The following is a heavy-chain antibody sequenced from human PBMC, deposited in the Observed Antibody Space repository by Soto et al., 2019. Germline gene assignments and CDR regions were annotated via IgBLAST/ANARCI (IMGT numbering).Heavy chain of an antibody. V-gene: IGHV4-31*03. CDR3: SRGILV. J-gene: IGHJ4*02. CDR2: ISYGGTT. Sequence: QVQLQESGPGLVKPSQTLSLTCTVSGGSMNSGGYCWNWNRQHPGEGLEWIGCISYGGTTSYNPSLKSRLTISVDTSKNQFSLMLNSVTAADTAVYYCSRGILVWGQGTLITVSS. D-gene: IGHD2-15*01. CDR1: GGSMNSGGYC.